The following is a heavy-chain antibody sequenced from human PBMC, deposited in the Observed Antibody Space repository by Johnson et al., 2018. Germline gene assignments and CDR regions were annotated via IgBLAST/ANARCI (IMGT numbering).Heavy chain of an antibody. CDR1: GFTFSSYD. Sequence: VRLVESGGGLVQHGGSLRLSCAASGFTFSSYDMHWVRQVTGKGLEWVSAIGSAGDTYHPGSVKGRFTIARENAKNSLYLQMNSLRAGDTAVYYCARDRRATARGGDALDIWGQGTMVTVSS. V-gene: IGHV3-13*01. J-gene: IGHJ3*02. CDR3: ARDRRATARGGDALDI. CDR2: IGSAGDT. D-gene: IGHD5-18*01.